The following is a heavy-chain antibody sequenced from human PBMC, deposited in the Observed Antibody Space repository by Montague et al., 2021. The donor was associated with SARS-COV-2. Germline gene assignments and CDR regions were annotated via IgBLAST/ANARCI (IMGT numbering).Heavy chain of an antibody. CDR1: DGSFSDYS. Sequence: SETLSLTCAVYDGSFSDYSWTWIRQPPGKGLEWIGAINHRGSTNYNPSLKSRVTISVDTSKNQLSLKMSFVIAADTAVYYCARGRQHINMVVVVVTGGEYYIDFWGQGTLVAVSS. V-gene: IGHV4-34*01. J-gene: IGHJ4*02. D-gene: IGHD3-22*01. CDR3: ARGRQHINMVVVVVTGGEYYIDF. CDR2: INHRGST.